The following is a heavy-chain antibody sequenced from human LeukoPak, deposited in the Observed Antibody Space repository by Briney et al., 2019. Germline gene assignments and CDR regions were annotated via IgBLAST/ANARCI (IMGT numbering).Heavy chain of an antibody. Sequence: GASVTVSCKVSGYTLTELSMHWVRQAPGKGREWMGGFDPEDGETIYAQKFQGRVTMTEDTSTDTAYMELSSLRSEDTAVYYCATDLGLSPGNWFDPWGQGTLVTVSS. V-gene: IGHV1-24*01. D-gene: IGHD3-3*02. CDR3: ATDLGLSPGNWFDP. CDR2: FDPEDGET. CDR1: GYTLTELS. J-gene: IGHJ5*02.